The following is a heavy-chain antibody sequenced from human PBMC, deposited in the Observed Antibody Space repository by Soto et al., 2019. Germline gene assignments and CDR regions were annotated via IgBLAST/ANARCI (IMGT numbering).Heavy chain of an antibody. Sequence: GGSLRLSCAASGFTFSSYSMNWVRQAPGKGLEWVSSISSSSYIYYADSVKGRFTISRDNAKNSLYLQMNSLRAEDTAVYYCARAGQQYYDFWSGYDAFDIWGQGTMVTVSS. V-gene: IGHV3-21*01. CDR3: ARAGQQYYDFWSGYDAFDI. CDR1: GFTFSSYS. J-gene: IGHJ3*02. D-gene: IGHD3-3*01. CDR2: ISSSSYI.